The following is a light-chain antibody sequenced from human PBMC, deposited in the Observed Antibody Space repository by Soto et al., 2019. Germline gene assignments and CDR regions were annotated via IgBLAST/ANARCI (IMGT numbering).Light chain of an antibody. CDR1: SSDVGGYNY. CDR3: CSYAGSYV. J-gene: IGLJ1*01. V-gene: IGLV2-11*01. CDR2: DVS. Sequence: QSALTQPRSVSGSPGQSVTISCTGTSSDVGGYNYVSWYQQHPGKAPKLMFYDVSKRPSGVPDRFSGSKSGNTASLTISGLHAEDEADYYCCSYAGSYVFGTGTKLTVL.